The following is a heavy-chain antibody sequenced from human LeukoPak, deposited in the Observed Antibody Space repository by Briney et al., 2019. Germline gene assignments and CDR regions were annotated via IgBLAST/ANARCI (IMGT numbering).Heavy chain of an antibody. CDR3: EGDLYYYYYMDV. J-gene: IGHJ6*03. V-gene: IGHV4-39*07. Sequence: SETLSLTCTVSGGSISSSSYYWGWIRQPPGKGLEWIGSIYYSGSTYYNPSLKSRVTISVDTSKNQFSLKLSSVTAADTAVYYCEGDLYYYYYMDVWGKGTTVTVSS. CDR2: IYYSGST. CDR1: GGSISSSSYY.